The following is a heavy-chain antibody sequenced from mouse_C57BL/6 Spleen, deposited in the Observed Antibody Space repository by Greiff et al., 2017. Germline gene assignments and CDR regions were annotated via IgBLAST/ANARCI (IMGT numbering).Heavy chain of an antibody. CDR3: AKDHYYGSSYPSYWYFDV. V-gene: IGHV2-5*01. J-gene: IGHJ1*03. Sequence: VQLKQSGPGLVQPSQSLSITCTVSGFSLTSYGVHWVRQSPGKGLEWLGVIWRGGSTDYNAAFMSRLSITKDNSKSQVFFKMNSLQADDTAIYYCAKDHYYGSSYPSYWYFDVWGTGTTVTVSS. CDR2: IWRGGST. D-gene: IGHD1-1*01. CDR1: GFSLTSYG.